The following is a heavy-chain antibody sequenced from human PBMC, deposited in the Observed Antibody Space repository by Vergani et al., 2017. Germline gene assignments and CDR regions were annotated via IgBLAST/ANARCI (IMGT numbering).Heavy chain of an antibody. Sequence: QITLKESGPTLVKPTQTLTLTCTFSGFSLSTSGVGVGWIRQPPGKALEWLALIYWDDDKRNSPSLKSRRTITKDTAKNQVVLTMTNMDPVDTATYYCEHSSLWFGDLLKGGWFDPWGQGTLVTVSS. D-gene: IGHD3-10*01. CDR3: EHSSLWFGDLLKGGWFDP. J-gene: IGHJ5*02. V-gene: IGHV2-5*02. CDR1: GFSLSTSGVG. CDR2: IYWDDDK.